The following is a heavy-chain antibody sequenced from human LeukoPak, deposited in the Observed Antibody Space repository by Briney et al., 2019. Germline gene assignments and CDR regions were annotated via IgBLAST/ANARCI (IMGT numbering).Heavy chain of an antibody. CDR3: ARGRPAVRGVGGVAFDD. CDR2: LYSGGDT. CDR1: GFQLNENY. D-gene: IGHD3-10*01. Sequence: PGGALVLSFSGSGFQLNENYMSWVRQAPRKGLEGVSVLYSGGDTHYADTVKGRFTLSSDNSRHELYLQMNSLIAEDTAVYYCARGRPAVRGVGGVAFDDWGQGTLVTVSS. V-gene: IGHV3-53*01. J-gene: IGHJ4*02.